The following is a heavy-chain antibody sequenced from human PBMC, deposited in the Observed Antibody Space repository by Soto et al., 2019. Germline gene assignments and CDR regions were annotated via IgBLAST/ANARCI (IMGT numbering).Heavy chain of an antibody. Sequence: EAHLVESGGGLVKPGGSLRLSCAASAFTFGSHTRNWVRQAPGKGLEWVSSIDSGGSRTFYADTVKGRFTISRDNAKNSLFLQMNSLRAEDTAVYFCTREVQPGVRREYDYWGQGTLVTVSS. V-gene: IGHV3-21*01. J-gene: IGHJ4*02. D-gene: IGHD1-1*01. CDR1: AFTFGSHT. CDR2: IDSGGSRT. CDR3: TREVQPGVRREYDY.